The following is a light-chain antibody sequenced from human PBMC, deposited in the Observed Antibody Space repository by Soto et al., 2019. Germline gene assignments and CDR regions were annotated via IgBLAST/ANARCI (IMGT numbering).Light chain of an antibody. CDR3: SSYTTSTTWV. CDR1: SSDLGGYNF. CDR2: EVS. Sequence: QSVLTQPASVSGSPGQSITISCTGSSSDLGGYNFVSWYQHHPGKAPKLMIYEVSNRPSGVSNRFSGSKSGNTASLTISGLQAEDEADYYCSSYTTSTTWVFGTGTKVTVL. V-gene: IGLV2-14*01. J-gene: IGLJ1*01.